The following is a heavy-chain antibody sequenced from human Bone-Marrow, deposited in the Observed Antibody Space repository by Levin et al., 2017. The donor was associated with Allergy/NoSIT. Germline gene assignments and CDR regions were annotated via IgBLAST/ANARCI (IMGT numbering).Heavy chain of an antibody. CDR1: GGSVSSASYD. CDR3: ASVTPPHYYYYTDV. V-gene: IGHV4-61*01. J-gene: IGHJ6*03. CDR2: IFSSGTT. Sequence: KPSETLSLTCTVSGGSVSSASYDWSWIRQPPGKGLEWIGYIFSSGTTNYNPSLKSRVTISLDTSKNQFSLKLSSVTAADTAVYYCASVTPPHYYYYTDVWGKGTTVTVSS. D-gene: IGHD2-21*02.